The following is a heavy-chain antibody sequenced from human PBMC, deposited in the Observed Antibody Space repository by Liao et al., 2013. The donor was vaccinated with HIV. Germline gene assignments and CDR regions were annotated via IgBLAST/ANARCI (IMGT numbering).Heavy chain of an antibody. CDR3: AGGKSGSGSYCG. J-gene: IGHJ4*02. D-gene: IGHD3-10*01. CDR1: RGSFSGYY. Sequence: QLQLQESGAGLLKPSATLSLTCAVYRGSFSGYYWSWIRQPPGKGLEWIGEINHSGSTNYNPSLKSRVTISIDTSKNQFSLKLSSVTAADTAVYYCAGGKSGSGSYCGWGQGTLVTVSS. V-gene: IGHV4-34*01. CDR2: INHSGST.